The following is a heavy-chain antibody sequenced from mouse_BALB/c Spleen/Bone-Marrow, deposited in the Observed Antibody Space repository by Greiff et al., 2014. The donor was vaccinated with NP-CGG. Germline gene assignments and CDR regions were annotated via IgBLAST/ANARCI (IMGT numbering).Heavy chain of an antibody. V-gene: IGHV1-87*01. J-gene: IGHJ2*01. CDR1: GYTFTGYW. CDR3: ERVFYDSTSAY. CDR2: IYPGDGDT. D-gene: IGHD1-1*01. Sequence: VQLVESGAELARPGASVKLSCKASGYTFTGYWMQWVKQRPGQGLEWIGIIYPGDGDTRYTQKFKGKATLTADESSSTAYMQLRNLASEDSAVYYCERVFYDSTSAYWGQGTTLTVSS.